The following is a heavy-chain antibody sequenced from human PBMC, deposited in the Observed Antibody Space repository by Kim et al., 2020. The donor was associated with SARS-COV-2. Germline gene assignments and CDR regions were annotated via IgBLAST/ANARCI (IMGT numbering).Heavy chain of an antibody. V-gene: IGHV3-23*01. CDR3: AKERVGFQLLGWFDP. J-gene: IGHJ5*02. Sequence: DSVKGRFTISRDNSKNTLYLQMNSLRAEDTAVYYCAKERVGFQLLGWFDPWGQGTLVTVSS. D-gene: IGHD2-2*01.